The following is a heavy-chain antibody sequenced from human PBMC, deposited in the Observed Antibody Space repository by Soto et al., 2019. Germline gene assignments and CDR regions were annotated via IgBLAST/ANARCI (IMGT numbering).Heavy chain of an antibody. CDR1: GYTFSSCA. V-gene: IGHV3-30*18. Sequence: QVQLVESGGGVVQPGRSLRVSCVASGYTFSSCAMHWVRQAPGKGLEWVAVIASDGKDKHHADSVKGRFTISRDNSKNTMYLQMNSLSAEDTAVYYCAKDLDYGAASYYFDSWGQGTLVTVSS. CDR2: IASDGKDK. D-gene: IGHD4-17*01. CDR3: AKDLDYGAASYYFDS. J-gene: IGHJ4*02.